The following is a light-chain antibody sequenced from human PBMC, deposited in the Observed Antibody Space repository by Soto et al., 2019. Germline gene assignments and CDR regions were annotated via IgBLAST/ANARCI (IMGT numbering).Light chain of an antibody. Sequence: QSVLTKPASVSGSPGRSITISCTGTRSDVGGYNYVSWYQQHPGKAPKLMIYDVTDRPSGVSNRFSGSKSGNTASLTISGLQADDEADYYCSSYTSSSTLDVVFGGGTKLTVL. CDR2: DVT. CDR3: SSYTSSSTLDVV. V-gene: IGLV2-14*01. J-gene: IGLJ2*01. CDR1: RSDVGGYNY.